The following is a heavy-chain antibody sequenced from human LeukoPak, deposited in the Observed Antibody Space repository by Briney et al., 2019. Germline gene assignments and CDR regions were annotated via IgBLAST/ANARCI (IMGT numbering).Heavy chain of an antibody. J-gene: IGHJ5*02. CDR1: GFTVSSNY. CDR2: IYSGGST. CDR3: AKRTYQLLSWFDP. V-gene: IGHV3-53*01. D-gene: IGHD2-2*01. Sequence: GGSLRLSCAASGFTVSSNYVSWVRQAPGKGLEWVSVIYSGGSTYYADSVKGRFTISRDNSKNTLYLQMNSLRAEDTAVYYCAKRTYQLLSWFDPWGQGTLVTVSS.